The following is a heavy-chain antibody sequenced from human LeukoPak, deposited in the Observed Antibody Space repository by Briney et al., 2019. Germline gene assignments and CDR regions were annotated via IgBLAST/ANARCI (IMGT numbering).Heavy chain of an antibody. Sequence: GRSLRLSCAASGFTFSSYGMHWVRQAPGKGLEWLGGIWFDGSNKYSADSVKGRFTIARDNSKNTLYLQMHSLRAEDTAVYYCARGVPTGYYTSCYDYWGQGTLVTVSS. J-gene: IGHJ4*02. CDR2: IWFDGSNK. D-gene: IGHD3/OR15-3a*01. CDR3: ARGVPTGYYTSCYDY. V-gene: IGHV3-33*01. CDR1: GFTFSSYG.